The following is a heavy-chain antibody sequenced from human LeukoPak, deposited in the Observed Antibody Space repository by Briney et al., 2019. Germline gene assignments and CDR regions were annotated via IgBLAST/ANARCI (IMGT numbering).Heavy chain of an antibody. Sequence: GGSLRLSCAASGFTFSSYAMSWVRQAPGKGLEWVSGIGVSGAATYYADSVKGRFTISRDNSRNTLYLQMNSLRAEDTAVYYCAKELELSDAFDIWGQGTMVTVSS. V-gene: IGHV3-23*01. J-gene: IGHJ3*02. CDR2: IGVSGAAT. D-gene: IGHD1-7*01. CDR3: AKELELSDAFDI. CDR1: GFTFSSYA.